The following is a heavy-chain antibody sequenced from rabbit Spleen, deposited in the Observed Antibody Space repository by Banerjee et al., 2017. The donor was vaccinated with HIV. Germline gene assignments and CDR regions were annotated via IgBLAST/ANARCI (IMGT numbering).Heavy chain of an antibody. CDR3: ARDLTSVIGWNFNW. CDR2: INTYTDKG. V-gene: IGHV1S45*01. CDR1: GFSFSSIYW. J-gene: IGHJ4*01. D-gene: IGHD1-1*01. Sequence: EESGGDLVKPEGSLTLTCTASGFSFSSIYWICWVRQAPGKGLEWIACINTYTDKGVYATWAKGRFTISRTSSTTVTLQMTSLTAADTATYFCARDLTSVIGWNFNWWGPGTLVTVS.